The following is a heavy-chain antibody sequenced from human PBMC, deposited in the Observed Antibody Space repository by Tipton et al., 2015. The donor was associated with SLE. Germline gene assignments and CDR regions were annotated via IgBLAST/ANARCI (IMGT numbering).Heavy chain of an antibody. Sequence: TLSLTCTVSGGSISSSSYYWGWIRQPPGKGLERIGTIYYSGSTNYNPSLKSRVTISVDTSKNQFSLKLSSVTAADTAVYYCASKDYYDSSGYSRYYYMDVWGKGTTVTVSS. V-gene: IGHV4-39*07. CDR2: IYYSGST. D-gene: IGHD3-22*01. CDR3: ASKDYYDSSGYSRYYYMDV. CDR1: GGSISSSSYY. J-gene: IGHJ6*03.